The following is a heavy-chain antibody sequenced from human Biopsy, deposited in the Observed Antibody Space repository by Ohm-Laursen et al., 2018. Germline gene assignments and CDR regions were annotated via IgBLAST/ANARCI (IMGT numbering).Heavy chain of an antibody. CDR1: GGTFTNYA. CDR2: IIPIFGTA. D-gene: IGHD1-26*01. J-gene: IGHJ4*02. CDR3: ARDALGGGSYRFFY. Sequence: VSSVKVSCKVSGGTFTNYAISWVRQAPGQGLECMGGIIPIFGTANYAQKFQGRVTITADESTSTAYMELSSLRSDDTAVYYCARDALGGGSYRFFYWGQGSLVTVSS. V-gene: IGHV1-69*01.